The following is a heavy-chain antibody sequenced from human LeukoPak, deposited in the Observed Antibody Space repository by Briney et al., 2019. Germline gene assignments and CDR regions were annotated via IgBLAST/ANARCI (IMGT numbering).Heavy chain of an antibody. Sequence: GGSRRLSCVASGFTFSNYWMHWVRQPPGKGLVWVSRIYVDGRTTNYADSVKGRFTISRDNAKNTVYLEMNSLSAEDTAIYYCIRDFRSADLWGQGTLVTVTS. V-gene: IGHV3-74*01. CDR1: GFTFSNYW. J-gene: IGHJ5*02. CDR2: IYVDGRTT. CDR3: IRDFRSADL.